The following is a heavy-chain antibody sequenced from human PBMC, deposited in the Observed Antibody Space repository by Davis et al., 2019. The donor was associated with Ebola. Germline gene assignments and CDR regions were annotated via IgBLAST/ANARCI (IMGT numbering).Heavy chain of an antibody. CDR1: GYTFTGYY. CDR2: IIPILGIA. CDR3: ARTPVLRYFDEGWFDP. D-gene: IGHD3-9*01. V-gene: IGHV1-69*02. J-gene: IGHJ5*02. Sequence: SVKVSCKASGYTFTGYYMHWVRQAPGQGLEWMGRIIPILGIANYAQKFQGRVTITADKSTSTAYMELSSLRSEDTAVYYCARTPVLRYFDEGWFDPWGQGTLVTVSS.